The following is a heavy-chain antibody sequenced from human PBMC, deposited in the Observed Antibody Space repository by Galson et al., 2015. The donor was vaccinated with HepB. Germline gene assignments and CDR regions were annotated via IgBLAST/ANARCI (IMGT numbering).Heavy chain of an antibody. D-gene: IGHD2-15*01. CDR1: GFTFSAYA. CDR2: ISYDGTRK. Sequence: SLRLSCAASGFTFSAYAMHWVRQAPGKGLEWAAVISYDGTRKFYADSVKGRFTISRDNSKNTLYLQMNSLRVEDTAIYYCARGCSGGSCSGYWGQGTLVTVSS. J-gene: IGHJ4*02. CDR3: ARGCSGGSCSGY. V-gene: IGHV3-30-3*01.